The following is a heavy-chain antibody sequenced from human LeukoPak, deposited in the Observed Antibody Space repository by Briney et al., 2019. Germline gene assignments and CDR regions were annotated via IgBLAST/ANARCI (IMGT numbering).Heavy chain of an antibody. CDR2: IYYSGNT. CDR3: ARYLEPYYFDY. D-gene: IGHD1-1*01. J-gene: IGHJ4*02. V-gene: IGHV4-4*02. Sequence: PSETLSLTCAVSGGSISSGHWWTWVRQPPGKGLEWIGDIYYSGNTNYNPSLKSRVTISVDTSKNQFSLKLSSVTAADTAVYYCARYLEPYYFDYWGQGTLVTVSS. CDR1: GGSISSGHW.